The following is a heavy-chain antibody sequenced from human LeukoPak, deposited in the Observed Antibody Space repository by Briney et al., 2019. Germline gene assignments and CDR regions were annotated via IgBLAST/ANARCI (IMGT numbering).Heavy chain of an antibody. Sequence: SETLSLTCTVSGGSISSSSYYWGWIRQPPGKGLEWIGEINHSGSTNYNPSLKSRVTISVDTSKNQFSLKLSSVTAADTAVYYCARGRRLLDYWGQGTLVTVSS. CDR1: GGSISSSSYY. J-gene: IGHJ4*02. CDR3: ARGRRLLDY. V-gene: IGHV4-39*07. CDR2: INHSGST. D-gene: IGHD3-22*01.